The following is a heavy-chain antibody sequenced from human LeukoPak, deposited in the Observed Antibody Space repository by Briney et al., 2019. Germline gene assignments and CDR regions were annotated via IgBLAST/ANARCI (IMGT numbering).Heavy chain of an antibody. Sequence: SETLSLTCAVYGGSFSGYYWSWIRQPPGKGLEWIGEINHSGSTNYNPSLKSRATISVDTSKNQFSLRLSSVTAADTAVYYCARDNLYYMDVWGKGTTVTVSS. V-gene: IGHV4-34*01. D-gene: IGHD1-1*01. CDR2: INHSGST. CDR3: ARDNLYYMDV. CDR1: GGSFSGYY. J-gene: IGHJ6*03.